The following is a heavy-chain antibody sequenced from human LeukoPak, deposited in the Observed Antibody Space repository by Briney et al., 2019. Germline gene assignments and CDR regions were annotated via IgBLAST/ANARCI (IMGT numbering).Heavy chain of an antibody. CDR1: GGSISSGDYY. Sequence: SETLSLTCTVSGGSISSGDYYWSWIRQPPGKGLEWIGYIYYSGSTYYNPSLKSRVTISVDTSKNQFSLKLSSVTAADTAAYYCARGYVWGAYYFDYWGQGTLVTVSS. V-gene: IGHV4-30-4*01. D-gene: IGHD3-16*01. CDR2: IYYSGST. J-gene: IGHJ4*02. CDR3: ARGYVWGAYYFDY.